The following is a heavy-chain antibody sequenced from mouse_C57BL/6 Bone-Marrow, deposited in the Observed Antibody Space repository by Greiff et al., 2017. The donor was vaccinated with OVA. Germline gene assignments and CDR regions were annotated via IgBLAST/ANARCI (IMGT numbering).Heavy chain of an antibody. CDR1: GFNIKDDY. V-gene: IGHV14-4*01. D-gene: IGHD2-1*01. CDR3: TIDLLRDY. Sequence: VQLQQSGAELVRPGASVKLSCTASGFNIKDDYMHWVKQRPEQGLEWIGWIDPENGDTEYASKFQGKAPITADTSSNTAYLQLSSLTSEDTAVYYCTIDLLRDYWGQGTSVTVSS. J-gene: IGHJ4*01. CDR2: IDPENGDT.